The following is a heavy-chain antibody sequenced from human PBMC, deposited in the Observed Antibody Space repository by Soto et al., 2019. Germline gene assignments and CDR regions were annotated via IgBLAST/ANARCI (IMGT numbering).Heavy chain of an antibody. D-gene: IGHD1-20*01. Sequence: EVQLLESGGGLVQPGGYLRLSCAASGFTFSSYAMSWVRQAPGKGLEWISAVSGSGGSTYYAESVKGRFTISRDNSKDTLYLQMNNLRAEDTAVYYCAKPPDYNWNDYWVQGTLVTVAS. J-gene: IGHJ4*02. CDR1: GFTFSSYA. CDR3: AKPPDYNWNDY. V-gene: IGHV3-23*01. CDR2: VSGSGGST.